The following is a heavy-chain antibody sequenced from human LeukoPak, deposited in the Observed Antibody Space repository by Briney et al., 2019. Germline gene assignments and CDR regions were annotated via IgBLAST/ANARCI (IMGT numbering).Heavy chain of an antibody. CDR2: IKSRSNCGTT. V-gene: IGHV3-15*01. J-gene: IGHJ4*02. Sequence: GGSLRLSCAASGFTFTNAWMSSVRQAPGKGLEWVGRIKSRSNCGTTDYAAPVTGRFIISGDDSKNTLYLQMNSLKTEDTGVYYCTTEWGSGYYFDYWGQGTLVTVSS. D-gene: IGHD3-22*01. CDR1: GFTFTNAW. CDR3: TTEWGSGYYFDY.